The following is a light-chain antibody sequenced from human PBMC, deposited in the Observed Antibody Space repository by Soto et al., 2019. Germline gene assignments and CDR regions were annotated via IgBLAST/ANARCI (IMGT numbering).Light chain of an antibody. Sequence: DIQMTQSPSSLSASVGDEVTITCRASQTIMTYLNWYQLKPGKPPRLLIYAASSLQSGXXXXXRGXGSVTDFTLTISSLQPEDFATYSFQQTYSNHRTLGQGTKVDIK. CDR2: AAS. V-gene: IGKV1-39*01. CDR3: QQTYSNHRT. CDR1: QTIMTY. J-gene: IGKJ1*01.